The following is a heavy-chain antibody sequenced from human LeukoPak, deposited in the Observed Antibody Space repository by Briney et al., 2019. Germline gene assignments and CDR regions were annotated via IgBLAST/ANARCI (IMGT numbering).Heavy chain of an antibody. J-gene: IGHJ6*02. Sequence: GGSLRLSCAASGFIVSSNYMTWVRQAPGRGLEWVSVIYSGGRTYYADSVKGRFTISRDNSKNTLYLQMNSLRAEDTAVYYCARGNSGSSYVEHYYGMDVWGQGTTVTVSS. D-gene: IGHD1-26*01. CDR3: ARGNSGSSYVEHYYGMDV. CDR1: GFIVSSNY. CDR2: IYSGGRT. V-gene: IGHV3-53*01.